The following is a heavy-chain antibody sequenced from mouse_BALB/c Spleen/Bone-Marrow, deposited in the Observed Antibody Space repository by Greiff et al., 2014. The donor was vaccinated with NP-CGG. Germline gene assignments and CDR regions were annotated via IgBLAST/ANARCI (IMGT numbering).Heavy chain of an antibody. CDR2: INPYNGGT. CDR3: ARQLYGNYAY. D-gene: IGHD2-10*02. J-gene: IGHJ3*01. V-gene: IGHV1S30*01. CDR1: GYSFTGYY. Sequence: VQLQQSGTELVKPGPSVKISCKASGYSFTGYYMHWVKQRPGKSLEWIGEINPYNGGTSLNQKFKGKATLTVDTSSSTAFMELHSLTSEDSLVYYCARQLYGNYAYWGQGTLVTVSA.